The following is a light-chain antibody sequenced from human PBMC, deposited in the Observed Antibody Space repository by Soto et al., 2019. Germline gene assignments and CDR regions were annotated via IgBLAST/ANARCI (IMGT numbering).Light chain of an antibody. Sequence: DIQMTQSPSSVSASVGDRVTITCRASQPISSWLAWYQQKPGKAPNVLIYAASTLHSGDPSRFSGSGSGTDFTLSISSRQPEDFATYYCQQANSFPLTFGGGTKVEIK. CDR3: QQANSFPLT. CDR1: QPISSW. V-gene: IGKV1-12*01. J-gene: IGKJ4*01. CDR2: AAS.